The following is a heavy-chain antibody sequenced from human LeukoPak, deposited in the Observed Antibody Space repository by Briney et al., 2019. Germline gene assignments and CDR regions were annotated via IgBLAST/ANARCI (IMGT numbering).Heavy chain of an antibody. CDR2: IYTSGST. CDR1: GGSISPYY. Sequence: PSENLSLTCTVSGGSISPYYWSWIRQPAGKGLEWIGRIYTSGSTNYNPSLKSRVTMSVDTSKNQFSLKLSSVTAADTAVYYCARDIRDSGWYGFGAFDIWGQGTMVTVSS. V-gene: IGHV4-4*07. CDR3: ARDIRDSGWYGFGAFDI. D-gene: IGHD6-19*01. J-gene: IGHJ3*02.